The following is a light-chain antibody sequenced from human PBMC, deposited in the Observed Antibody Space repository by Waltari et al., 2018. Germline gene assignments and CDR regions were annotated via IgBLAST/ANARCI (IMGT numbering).Light chain of an antibody. J-gene: IGKJ1*01. V-gene: IGKV4-1*01. Sequence: DIVMTQSPDSMAVSLGERATINCKSSQSVLYSSNNKNYVAWYQQKPGQPHTLLMYWASTREAGVPDRFSGSGSGTDFTLTISSLQAEDVAVYYCQQYYSTPWTFGQGTKVEIK. CDR2: WAS. CDR1: QSVLYSSNNKNY. CDR3: QQYYSTPWT.